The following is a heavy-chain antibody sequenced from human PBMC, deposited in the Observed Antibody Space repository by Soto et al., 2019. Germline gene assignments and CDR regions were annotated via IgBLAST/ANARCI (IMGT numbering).Heavy chain of an antibody. D-gene: IGHD3-9*01. Sequence: QLQLQESGPGLVKPSETLSLTCTVSGGSISSSSYYWGWIRQPPGKGLEWIGSIYYSGSTYYNPSLKSRVTISVDTSKNQFSLKLSSVTAADTAVYYCARQPAYYDILTGNSYWGQGTLVTVSS. CDR3: ARQPAYYDILTGNSY. CDR1: GGSISSSSYY. V-gene: IGHV4-39*01. CDR2: IYYSGST. J-gene: IGHJ4*02.